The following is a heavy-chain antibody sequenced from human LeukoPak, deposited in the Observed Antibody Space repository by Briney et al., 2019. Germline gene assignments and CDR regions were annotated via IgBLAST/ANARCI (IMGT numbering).Heavy chain of an antibody. V-gene: IGHV4-31*03. CDR3: ARMRSSRGFDY. CDR1: GGSISSGGYY. Sequence: PSETLSLTCTVSGGSISSGGYYWSWIRQHPGKGLEWIGYIYYSGSTYYNPSLKSRVTISVDTSKNQFSLKLSSVTAADPAVYYCARMRSSRGFDYWGQGTLVTVSS. D-gene: IGHD6-6*01. CDR2: IYYSGST. J-gene: IGHJ4*02.